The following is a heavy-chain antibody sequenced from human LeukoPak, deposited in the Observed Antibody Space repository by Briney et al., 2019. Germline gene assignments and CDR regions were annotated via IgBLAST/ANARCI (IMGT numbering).Heavy chain of an antibody. V-gene: IGHV1-18*01. CDR1: GYTFTSYA. Sequence: GASVKVSCKASGYTFTSYAISWVRQAPGQGLEWMGWISAHNGNTNYAQKFQGRVTMTRDTSTNTAYMELRSLRSDDTAVYYCARTPPGSEYSSSWYYFDYWGQGTLATVSS. D-gene: IGHD6-13*01. CDR3: ARTPPGSEYSSSWYYFDY. J-gene: IGHJ4*02. CDR2: ISAHNGNT.